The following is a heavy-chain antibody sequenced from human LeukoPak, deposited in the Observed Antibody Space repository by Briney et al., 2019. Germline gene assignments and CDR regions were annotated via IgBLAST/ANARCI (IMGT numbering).Heavy chain of an antibody. CDR1: GGSISSYY. CDR2: IYYSGST. J-gene: IGHJ6*03. CDR3: ARESIAARLGYYYYYMDV. V-gene: IGHV4-59*06. D-gene: IGHD6-6*01. Sequence: PSETLSLTCTVSGGSISSYYWSWIRQPAGKGLEWIGYIYYSGSTYYNPSLKSRVTISVDTSKNQFSLKLSSVTAADTAVYYCARESIAARLGYYYYYMDVWGKGTTVTVSS.